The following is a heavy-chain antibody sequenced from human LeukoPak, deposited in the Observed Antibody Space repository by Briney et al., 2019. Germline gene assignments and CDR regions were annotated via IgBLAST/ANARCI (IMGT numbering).Heavy chain of an antibody. CDR3: AREGPQRFGPAARGYFQH. Sequence: GGSLRLSCAASGFTFSSYWMSWARQAPGKGLEWVANIKQDGSEKYYVDSVEGRFTISRDNAKNSLYLQMNSLRAEDTAVYYCAREGPQRFGPAARGYFQHWGQGALVTVSS. D-gene: IGHD2-2*01. J-gene: IGHJ1*01. CDR2: IKQDGSEK. CDR1: GFTFSSYW. V-gene: IGHV3-7*01.